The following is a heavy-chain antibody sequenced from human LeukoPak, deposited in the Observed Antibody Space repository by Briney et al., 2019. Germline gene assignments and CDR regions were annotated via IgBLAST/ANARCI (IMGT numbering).Heavy chain of an antibody. CDR2: IIPIFSTA. CDR1: GGTFSSYA. J-gene: IGHJ4*02. D-gene: IGHD6-19*01. CDR3: ARDKSGYSSGFDY. Sequence: SVKVLCKASGGTFSSYAISWVRQAPGQGLEWMGGIIPIFSTANYAQKFQGRVTITTDESTSTAYMELSSLRSEDTAVYYCARDKSGYSSGFDYWGQGTLVTVSS. V-gene: IGHV1-69*05.